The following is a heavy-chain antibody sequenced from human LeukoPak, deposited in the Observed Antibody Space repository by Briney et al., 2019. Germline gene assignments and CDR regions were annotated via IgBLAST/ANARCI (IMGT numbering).Heavy chain of an antibody. CDR3: AKQRDSSGYYYFDY. V-gene: IGHV3-30*02. Sequence: GGSLRLSCAASGFTFSTYGMHWVRQAPSKGLEWVAFITYEGSNKYYTDSVKGRFTISRDNSKNTLYLQMNSLRAEDTAVYYCAKQRDSSGYYYFDYWGQGTLVTVSS. CDR2: ITYEGSNK. J-gene: IGHJ4*02. CDR1: GFTFSTYG. D-gene: IGHD3-22*01.